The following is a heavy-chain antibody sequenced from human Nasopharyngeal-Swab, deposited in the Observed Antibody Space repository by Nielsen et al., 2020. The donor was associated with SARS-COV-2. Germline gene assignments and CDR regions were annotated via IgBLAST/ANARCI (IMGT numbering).Heavy chain of an antibody. D-gene: IGHD6-19*01. CDR3: ARENWQLANVFDI. V-gene: IGHV4-59*01. CDR1: GASMSGYS. CDR2: MYDNEYT. J-gene: IGHJ3*02. Sequence: GSLRLSCTVSGASMSGYSWSWIRQPPGKGLEWIAFMYDNEYTNHNPSLRGRATISLDTSKNQFSLKVTSVTAADTAVYYCARENWQLANVFDIWGQGTMVTVSS.